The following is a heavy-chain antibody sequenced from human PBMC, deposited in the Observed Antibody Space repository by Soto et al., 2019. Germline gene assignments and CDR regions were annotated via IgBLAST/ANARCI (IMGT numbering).Heavy chain of an antibody. Sequence: PGESLKISCAASGFTFGNYAMSWVRQAPGKGLEWVSSISGSGGSTYYADSVKGRFTIARDNSKNTLSLQMNSLRVDDTALYYCAKAPASSLAASRPFDYWGQGTLVTVSS. V-gene: IGHV3-23*01. CDR1: GFTFGNYA. CDR3: AKAPASSLAASRPFDY. D-gene: IGHD6-6*01. CDR2: ISGSGGST. J-gene: IGHJ4*02.